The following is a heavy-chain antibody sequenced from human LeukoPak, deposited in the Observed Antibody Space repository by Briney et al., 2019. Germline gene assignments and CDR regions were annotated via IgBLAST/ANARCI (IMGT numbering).Heavy chain of an antibody. CDR2: MYYTGST. CDR3: ASDNSGSYSFDY. V-gene: IGHV4-39*01. D-gene: IGHD1-26*01. J-gene: IGHJ4*02. CDR1: GGSISSSSYY. Sequence: SETLSLTCTVSGGSISSSSYYWGCIRQPPGKGLEWIGSMYYTGSTYYNPSLKSRVTISVDTSKNQFSLKLSSVTAGDTAVYYCASDNSGSYSFDYWGQGILVTVSS.